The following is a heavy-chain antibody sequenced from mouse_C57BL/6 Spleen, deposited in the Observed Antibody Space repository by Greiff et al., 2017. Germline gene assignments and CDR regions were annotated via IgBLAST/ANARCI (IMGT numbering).Heavy chain of an antibody. CDR2: INPNNGGT. CDR1: GYTFTDYN. J-gene: IGHJ2*01. D-gene: IGHD1-1*01. Sequence: EVQLQQSGPELVKPGASVKMSCKASGYTFTDYNMHWVKQSHGKSLEWIGYINPNNGGTSYNQKFKGKATLTVNKSSSTAYMELRSLTSEDSAVYYCARYYYGSSYGYFDYWGQGTTLTVSS. V-gene: IGHV1-22*01. CDR3: ARYYYGSSYGYFDY.